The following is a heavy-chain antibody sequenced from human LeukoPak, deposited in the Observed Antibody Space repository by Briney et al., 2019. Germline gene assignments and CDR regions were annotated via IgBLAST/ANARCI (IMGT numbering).Heavy chain of an antibody. Sequence: SVKVSCKTSGGTFSNYAISWVRQALGQGLEWMGGIIPIFGTANYAQKFQGRVTITADESTSTAYMELSSLRSEDTAIYYCARVAGSGSYYYYFDYWGQGTLVTVSS. CDR3: ARVAGSGSYYYYFDY. CDR2: IIPIFGTA. V-gene: IGHV1-69*13. D-gene: IGHD1-26*01. CDR1: GGTFSNYA. J-gene: IGHJ4*02.